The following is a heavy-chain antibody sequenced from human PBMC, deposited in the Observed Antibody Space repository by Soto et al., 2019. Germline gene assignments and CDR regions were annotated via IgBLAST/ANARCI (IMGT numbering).Heavy chain of an antibody. CDR3: ARDRPGYYFDY. CDR2: IYYSGST. CDR1: GGSISSYY. V-gene: IGHV4-59*01. J-gene: IGHJ4*02. Sequence: PSETLSLTCTVSGGSISSYYWSWIRQPPGKGLEWIGYIYYSGSTNYNPSLKSRVTISVDTSKNQSSLKLSSVTAADTAVYYCARDRPGYYFDYWGQGTLVTVSS.